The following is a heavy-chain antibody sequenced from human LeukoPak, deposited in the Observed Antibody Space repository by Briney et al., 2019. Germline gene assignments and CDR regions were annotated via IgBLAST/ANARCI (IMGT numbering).Heavy chain of an antibody. CDR2: ICYSGSP. Sequence: ATPSPTCTVSAGSISSNYRSWMRQPPGKGLKWIGYICYSGSPNYNPSPKSRVTLSVHTYKIQFCLKLSSVTAADTAVYYCATSISLAGIVSDYYYDGMDVWGQGTTVTVSS. J-gene: IGHJ6*02. CDR3: ATSISLAGIVSDYYYDGMDV. V-gene: IGHV4-59*08. CDR1: AGSISSNY. D-gene: IGHD6-19*01.